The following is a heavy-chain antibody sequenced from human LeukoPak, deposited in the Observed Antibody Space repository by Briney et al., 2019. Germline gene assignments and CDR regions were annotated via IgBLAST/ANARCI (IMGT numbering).Heavy chain of an antibody. CDR3: ARHGDGYSFDY. CDR1: GGSISSYY. Sequence: SETLSLTCTVSGGSISSYYWSWIRQPPGKGLEWIGYISDSGSTNYNPSLRSRVTISVDKSKNQFSLKLSSVTAADTAVYYCARHGDGYSFDYWGQGTLCSVSS. D-gene: IGHD2-21*02. CDR2: ISDSGST. J-gene: IGHJ4*02. V-gene: IGHV4-59*08.